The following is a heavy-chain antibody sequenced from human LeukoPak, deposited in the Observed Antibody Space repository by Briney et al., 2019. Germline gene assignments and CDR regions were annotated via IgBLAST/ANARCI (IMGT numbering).Heavy chain of an antibody. D-gene: IGHD2-15*01. J-gene: IGHJ6*03. CDR3: ARAGGSHYYMDV. CDR2: ISSSSSYI. CDR1: GFTFSSYS. Sequence: GGSLRLSCAASGFTFSSYSMNWVRQAPGKGLEWVSSISSSSSYIYYADSVKGRFTISRDNAKNSLYLQMNSLRAEDTAVYYCARAGGSHYYMDVWGKGTTVTVSS. V-gene: IGHV3-21*01.